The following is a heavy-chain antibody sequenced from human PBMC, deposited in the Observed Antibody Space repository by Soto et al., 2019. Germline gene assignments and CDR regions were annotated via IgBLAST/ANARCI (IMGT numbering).Heavy chain of an antibody. Sequence: QVQLVESGGGVVQPGRSLRLSCAASGFTFSSYGMHWFRQAPGKGPERVAVIWADGINKYYADSVKGRFTISRDNSKNTVYRQMNSLRAEDTAVYYCARGADYYDSSGYYYVWGQGTLVTVSS. CDR2: IWADGINK. D-gene: IGHD3-22*01. J-gene: IGHJ4*02. CDR3: ARGADYYDSSGYYYV. CDR1: GFTFSSYG. V-gene: IGHV3-33*01.